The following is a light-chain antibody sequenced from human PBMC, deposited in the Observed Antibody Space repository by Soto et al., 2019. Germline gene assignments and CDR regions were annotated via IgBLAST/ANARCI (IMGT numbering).Light chain of an antibody. V-gene: IGKV3-20*01. CDR1: QSVSSSY. CDR3: QQYGSSPRT. CDR2: GAS. J-gene: IGKJ1*01. Sequence: EIVLTQSPGTLSLSPGERDTLSCRASQSVSSSYLAWYQQKPGQAPRLLIYGASSRATGIPDRFSGSGSGTDFTLTISRLEPEDFAVYYCQQYGSSPRTFCQGTKVEIK.